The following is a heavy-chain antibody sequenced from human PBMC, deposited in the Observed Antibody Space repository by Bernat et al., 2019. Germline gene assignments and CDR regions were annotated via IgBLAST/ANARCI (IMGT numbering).Heavy chain of an antibody. CDR2: ISGNGIDT. V-gene: IGHV3-23*04. CDR3: AKSATGTTFGSHY. J-gene: IGHJ4*02. CDR1: GFTFSNHA. D-gene: IGHD1-7*01. Sequence: EVQLVESGGLLVQPGWSLRLSCIVSGFTFSNHAMNWVRQAPGKGLEWVSGISGNGIDTYYADSVKGRFTSSRDNSKNTMYLQLNSLRAEDTAVYYCAKSATGTTFGSHYWGQGTLVTVSS.